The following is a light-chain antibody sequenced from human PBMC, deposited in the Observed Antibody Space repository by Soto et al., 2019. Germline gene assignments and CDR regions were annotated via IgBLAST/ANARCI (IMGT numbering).Light chain of an antibody. Sequence: DIQMTQSPSSLAASVGDRVTITCRASQTINKYLNWYQQTSGKAPKLLIYSTSRLGGGVPSRFSGSGSGTDFTLTINSLQPEDFATYYCQLSYFTPITFGQGTRLEIK. CDR3: QLSYFTPIT. V-gene: IGKV1-39*01. J-gene: IGKJ5*01. CDR1: QTINKY. CDR2: STS.